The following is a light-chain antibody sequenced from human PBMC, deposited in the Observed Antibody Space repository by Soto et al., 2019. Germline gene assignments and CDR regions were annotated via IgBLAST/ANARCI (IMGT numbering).Light chain of an antibody. Sequence: QSALTQPASVSGSPGQSITISCTGTSSDVGGYNYVSWYQQHPGKAPKLMIYDVSNRPSGVSNRFSGSKSGNTASLTISGLQADVVADYYCSSYTSSSTGVFGTGTNVTVL. CDR3: SSYTSSSTGV. CDR2: DVS. V-gene: IGLV2-14*01. CDR1: SSDVGGYNY. J-gene: IGLJ1*01.